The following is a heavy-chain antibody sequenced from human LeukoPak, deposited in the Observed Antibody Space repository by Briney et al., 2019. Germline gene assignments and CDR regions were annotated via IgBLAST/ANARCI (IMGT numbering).Heavy chain of an antibody. CDR2: ISYDGSNK. CDR1: RFTFSSYA. V-gene: IGHV3-30*04. Sequence: LPGGSLRLSCAASRFTFSSYAMHWVRQAPGKGLEWVAVISYDGSNKYYADSVKGRFTISRDNSKNTLYLQMNSLRAEDTAVYYCARDGNYDFLYYYYYMDVWGKGTTVTVSS. J-gene: IGHJ6*03. CDR3: ARDGNYDFLYYYYYMDV. D-gene: IGHD3-3*01.